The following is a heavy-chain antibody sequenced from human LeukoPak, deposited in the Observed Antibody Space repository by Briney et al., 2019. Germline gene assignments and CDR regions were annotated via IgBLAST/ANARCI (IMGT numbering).Heavy chain of an antibody. V-gene: IGHV3-7*01. Sequence: GGSLRLSCAASGFTFSSYWMSWVRQAPGKGLEWVANIKQDGSEKYYVDSVKGRFTISRDNAKNSLYLQMNSLRAEDTAVYYCARVDFGSGTYYLDSWGQGTLVTVSS. CDR3: ARVDFGSGTYYLDS. D-gene: IGHD3-10*01. CDR2: IKQDGSEK. J-gene: IGHJ4*02. CDR1: GFTFSSYW.